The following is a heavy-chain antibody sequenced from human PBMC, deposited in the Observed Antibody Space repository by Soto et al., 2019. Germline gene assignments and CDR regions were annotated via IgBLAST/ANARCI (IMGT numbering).Heavy chain of an antibody. CDR2: VYYTGST. D-gene: IGHD3-10*01. J-gene: IGHJ4*02. CDR3: ARSLVRGVHVD. Sequence: QVQILESGPGLVKPSQTLSLTCTVSGGSIKTGGYYWSWIRQFPGKGLEWIGNVYYTGSTSSNPALESRLSISIDTSKNQFSLNVSSVTAADTAIFYCARSLVRGVHVDWGQGTLVTVSS. V-gene: IGHV4-31*03. CDR1: GGSIKTGGYY.